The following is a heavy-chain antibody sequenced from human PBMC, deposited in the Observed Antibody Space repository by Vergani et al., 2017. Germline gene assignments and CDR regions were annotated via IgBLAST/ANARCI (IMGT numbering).Heavy chain of an antibody. CDR1: GFTFSSYS. CDR3: ARDAGAGIWFGRSPGPYYYGMDV. Sequence: EVQLVESGGGLVKPGGSLRLSCAASGFTFSSYSMNWVRQAPGKGLEWVSSISSSSSYIYNADSVKGRFTISRDNAMNSLYLQMKSLRAVDTAVYYCARDAGAGIWFGRSPGPYYYGMDVWGQETTVTVSS. CDR2: ISSSSSYI. V-gene: IGHV3-21*01. D-gene: IGHD3-10*01. J-gene: IGHJ6*02.